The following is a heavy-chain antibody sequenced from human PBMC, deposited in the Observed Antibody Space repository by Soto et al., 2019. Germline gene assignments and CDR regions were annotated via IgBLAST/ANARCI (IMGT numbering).Heavy chain of an antibody. Sequence: GGSLSLSCAASGFTFSSYAMHWVRQAPGKGLEWVAVISYDGSNKYYADSVKGRFTISRDNSKNTLYLQMNSLRAEDTAVYYCARGVGRSNLGHWFDPWGQGTLVTVSS. CDR3: ARGVGRSNLGHWFDP. CDR1: GFTFSSYA. J-gene: IGHJ5*02. V-gene: IGHV3-30-3*01. CDR2: ISYDGSNK. D-gene: IGHD1-26*01.